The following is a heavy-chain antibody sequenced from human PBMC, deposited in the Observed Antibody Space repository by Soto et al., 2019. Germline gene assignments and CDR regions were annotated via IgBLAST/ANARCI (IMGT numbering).Heavy chain of an antibody. CDR1: GYSFTTYW. J-gene: IGHJ4*02. Sequence: GESLKISCKASGYSFTTYWIGWVRQLPGKGLELMGIMYPGDSDTRYSPSFQGQVTISADKSISTAYLQWSSLKASGTAIYYSAGVNPTSTCDFEGWGQGTLVTVS. CDR3: AGVNPTSTCDFEG. CDR2: MYPGDSDT. D-gene: IGHD3-3*01. V-gene: IGHV5-51*01.